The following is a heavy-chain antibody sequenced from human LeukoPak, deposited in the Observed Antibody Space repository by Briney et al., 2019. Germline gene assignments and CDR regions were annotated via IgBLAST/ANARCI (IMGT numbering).Heavy chain of an antibody. CDR2: IYTSGST. D-gene: IGHD2-2*01. CDR3: ARMPVPIHDAFDI. J-gene: IGHJ3*02. V-gene: IGHV4-61*02. CDR1: GGSISSGSYY. Sequence: SETLSLTCTVSGGSISSGSYYWSWIRQPAGKGLEWIGRIYTSGSTNYNPSLKSRVTMSLDTSKNQLSLKMTSVTAADSAIYFCARMPVPIHDAFDIWGQGTAVMVSS.